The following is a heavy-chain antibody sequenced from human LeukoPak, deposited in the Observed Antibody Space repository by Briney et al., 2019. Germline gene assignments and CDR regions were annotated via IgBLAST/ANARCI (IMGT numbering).Heavy chain of an antibody. Sequence: GGSLRLSCAASGFTFSDSFMNWIRQAPGKGLEWLSYISHSGSNLDYAESVRGRFTISRDNANHSLYLQINSLRAEDTAVYYCARGDSSGAPDYWGQGPLVTVSS. CDR2: ISHSGSNL. J-gene: IGHJ4*02. D-gene: IGHD3-22*01. V-gene: IGHV3-11*01. CDR3: ARGDSSGAPDY. CDR1: GFTFSDSF.